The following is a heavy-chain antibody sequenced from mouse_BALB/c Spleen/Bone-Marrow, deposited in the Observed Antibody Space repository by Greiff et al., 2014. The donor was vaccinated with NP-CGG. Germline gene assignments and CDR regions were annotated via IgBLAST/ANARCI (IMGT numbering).Heavy chain of an antibody. Sequence: QVQLQQSGAELARPGASVKMSCRASDYTFTTYTIHWVRQRPGQGLEWIGYINPSSGYTNYNQKFKDKATLTADKSSSTAYMQLSSLTSEDSAVYYCARRDDGYVFFDYWGQGTTLTVSS. CDR2: INPSSGYT. CDR3: ARRDDGYVFFDY. D-gene: IGHD2-3*01. J-gene: IGHJ2*01. V-gene: IGHV1-4*01. CDR1: DYTFTTYT.